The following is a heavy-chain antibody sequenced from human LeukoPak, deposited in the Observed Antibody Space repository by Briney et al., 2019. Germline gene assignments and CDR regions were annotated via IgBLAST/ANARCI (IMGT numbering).Heavy chain of an antibody. Sequence: GGSLRLSCAVSGRTINSYVMNWVRQAPGKGLEWVSSISDGGEYISYADSVRGRFTFSRDNAKNSAFLHMTTLGAQDTAAYYCAMNVWAQGETAAIGPLDPWGQGTLVSVSS. CDR3: AMNVWAQGETAAIGPLDP. D-gene: IGHD2-8*01. V-gene: IGHV3-21*01. CDR1: GRTINSYV. CDR2: ISDGGEYI. J-gene: IGHJ5*02.